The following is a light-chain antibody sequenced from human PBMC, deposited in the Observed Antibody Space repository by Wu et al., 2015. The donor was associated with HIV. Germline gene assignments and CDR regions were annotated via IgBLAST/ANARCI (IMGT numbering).Light chain of an antibody. J-gene: IGKJ2*03. CDR3: QQYNNWPPYS. V-gene: IGKV3-15*01. Sequence: EILMTQSPATLSVSPGESATLFCRANETVGHRVAWYQFRPGKAPRIVMHSASTRAAEIPDRFSGGGSGTEFSLTISSLQSEDFAVYFCQQYNNWPPYSFGQGTKLEIK. CDR1: ETVGHR. CDR2: SAS.